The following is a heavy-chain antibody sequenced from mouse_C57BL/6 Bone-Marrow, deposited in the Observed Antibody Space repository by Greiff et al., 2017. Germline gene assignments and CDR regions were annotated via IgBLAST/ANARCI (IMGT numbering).Heavy chain of an antibody. J-gene: IGHJ4*01. D-gene: IGHD3-2*02. Sequence: QVQLQQSGPELVKPGASVKISCKASGYAFSSSWMNWVKQRPGKGLEWIGRIYPGDGDTNYNGKFKGKATLTADKSSSTAYMQLSSLTSEDSAVYFCARQLRADYYAMDYWGQGTSVTVSA. V-gene: IGHV1-82*01. CDR1: GYAFSSSW. CDR2: IYPGDGDT. CDR3: ARQLRADYYAMDY.